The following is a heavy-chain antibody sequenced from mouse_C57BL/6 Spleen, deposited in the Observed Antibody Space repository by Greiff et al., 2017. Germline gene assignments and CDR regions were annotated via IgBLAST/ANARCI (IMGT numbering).Heavy chain of an antibody. CDR1: GYTFTDYE. V-gene: IGHV1-15*01. CDR3: TREMVKRAMDY. Sequence: VQLQESGAELVRPGASVTLSCKASGYTFTDYEMHWVKQTPVHGLEWIGAIDPATGGTAYNQKFKGKAILTADKSSSTAYMELRSLTSEDSAVYYCTREMVKRAMDYWGQGTSVTVSS. CDR2: IDPATGGT. D-gene: IGHD2-2*01. J-gene: IGHJ4*01.